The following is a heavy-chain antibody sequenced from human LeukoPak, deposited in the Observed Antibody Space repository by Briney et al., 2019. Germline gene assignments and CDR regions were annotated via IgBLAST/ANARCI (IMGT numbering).Heavy chain of an antibody. CDR1: GGSISTYY. D-gene: IGHD5-24*01. CDR2: IYYSGST. J-gene: IGHJ4*02. V-gene: IGHV4-59*01. CDR3: ARSPSDTRRCGYNLDS. Sequence: PSETLSLTRTVSGGSISTYYWSWIRQPPGKGLEWVGYIYYSGSTNYNPSLKSRVTISVDTSKNQSHLKLNPVTAADTAMYYCARSPSDTRRCGYNLDSWGRGTVVPVSS.